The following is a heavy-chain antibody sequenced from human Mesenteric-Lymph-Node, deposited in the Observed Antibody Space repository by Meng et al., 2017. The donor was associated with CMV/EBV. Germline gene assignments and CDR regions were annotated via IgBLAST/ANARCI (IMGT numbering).Heavy chain of an antibody. V-gene: IGHV3-48*03. D-gene: IGHD3-3*01. Sequence: GESLKISCAASGFPFTTFEMNWVRQAPGKGLEWLSYINGGGSNIYSADSVKGRFTISRDNAKNSLYLQMNSLRAEDTAVYYCARDQGYYDFWSGYSVAFDYWGQGTLVTVSS. CDR1: GFPFTTFE. CDR2: INGGGSNI. CDR3: ARDQGYYDFWSGYSVAFDY. J-gene: IGHJ4*02.